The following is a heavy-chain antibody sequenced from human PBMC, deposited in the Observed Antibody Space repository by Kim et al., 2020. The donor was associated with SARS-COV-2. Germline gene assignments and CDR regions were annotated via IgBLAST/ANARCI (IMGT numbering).Heavy chain of an antibody. Sequence: GGSLRLSCAASGFTFSSYGMHWVRQAPGKGLEWVAVISYDGSNKYYADSVKGRFTISRDNSKNTLYLQMNSLRAEDTAVYYCAKDRTIFGVVIPDYWGQGTLVTVSS. CDR3: AKDRTIFGVVIPDY. CDR1: GFTFSSYG. V-gene: IGHV3-30*18. CDR2: ISYDGSNK. D-gene: IGHD3-3*01. J-gene: IGHJ4*02.